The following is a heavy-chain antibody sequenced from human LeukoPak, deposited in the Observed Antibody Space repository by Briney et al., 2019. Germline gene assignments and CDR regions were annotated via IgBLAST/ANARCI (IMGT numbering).Heavy chain of an antibody. CDR2: INHSGST. CDR1: GGSFSGYY. Sequence: SETLSLTCTVSGGSFSGYYWSWIRQPPGKGLEWIGEINHSGSTNYNPSLKSRVTISVDTSKNQFSLKLSSVTAADTAVYYCARGRDSSSWDQYYFDYWGQGTLVTVSS. J-gene: IGHJ4*02. D-gene: IGHD6-13*01. CDR3: ARGRDSSSWDQYYFDY. V-gene: IGHV4-34*01.